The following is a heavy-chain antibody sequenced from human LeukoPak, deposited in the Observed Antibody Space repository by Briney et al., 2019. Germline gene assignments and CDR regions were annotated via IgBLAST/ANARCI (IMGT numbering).Heavy chain of an antibody. CDR1: GFTFSSYG. D-gene: IGHD6-19*01. CDR2: ISYDGSNK. J-gene: IGHJ5*02. CDR3: AKDRGNIYSGWYKWFDP. Sequence: GRSLRLSCAASGFTFSSYGMHWVRQAPGKGLEWVAVISYDGSNKYYADSVKGRFTISRDNSKNTLYLQMNSLRAEDTAVYYCAKDRGNIYSGWYKWFDPWGQGTLDTVSS. V-gene: IGHV3-30*18.